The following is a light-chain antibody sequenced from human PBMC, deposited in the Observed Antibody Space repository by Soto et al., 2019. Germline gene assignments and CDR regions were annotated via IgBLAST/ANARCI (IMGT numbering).Light chain of an antibody. Sequence: QSALTQPASVSGSPGQSITISCTGTGSDIGGYNYVSWYQQHPGKAPKLMIYDVTNRPSGVSNRFSGSKSGNTASLTISGLQAEDEADYYCSSYTGRSTSVIFGGGTKLTVL. CDR2: DVT. V-gene: IGLV2-14*03. CDR1: GSDIGGYNY. CDR3: SSYTGRSTSVI. J-gene: IGLJ2*01.